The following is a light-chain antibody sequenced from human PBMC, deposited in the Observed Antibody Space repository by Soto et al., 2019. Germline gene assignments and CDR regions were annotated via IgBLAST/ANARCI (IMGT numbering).Light chain of an antibody. CDR3: QVWESSTDHYV. Sequence: SYELTQPPSVSVAPGQTARITGEGASLGSKSVHWYQQRPGQAPILVVFDDSDRPSGIHEQFSGSKSGNTATLTFSGVEAGDEADYYCQVWESSTDHYVFGTGTKLTVL. J-gene: IGLJ1*01. CDR1: SLGSKS. V-gene: IGLV3-21*02. CDR2: DDS.